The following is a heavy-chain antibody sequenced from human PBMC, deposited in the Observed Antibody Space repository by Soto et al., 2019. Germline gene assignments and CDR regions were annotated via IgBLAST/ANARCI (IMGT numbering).Heavy chain of an antibody. J-gene: IGHJ4*02. CDR1: NGSLSSNY. CDR3: ARSSMVPVDFFDY. CDR2: IYYSGST. Sequence: PSETLSLTCTVSNGSLSSNYWSWIRQSPGKGLEWIGNIYYSGSTNYNPSLKSRVTMSVDTSKNQFTLKLSSVTAADTGVYFYARSSMVPVDFFDYWGQGTPVTVSS. D-gene: IGHD3-10*01. V-gene: IGHV4-59*01.